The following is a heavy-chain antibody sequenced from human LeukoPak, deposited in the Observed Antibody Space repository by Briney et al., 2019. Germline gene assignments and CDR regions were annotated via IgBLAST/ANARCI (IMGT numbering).Heavy chain of an antibody. CDR1: GGSISSGGYY. D-gene: IGHD2-15*01. CDR2: IYYSGST. Sequence: SQTLSLTCTVSGGSISSGGYYWSWIRQHPGKGLGWIGYIYYSGSTYYNPSLKSRVTISVDTSKNQFSLKLSSVTAADTAVYYCARGVDIVVVVAATREPAGDYYGMDVWGQGTTVTVSS. J-gene: IGHJ6*02. V-gene: IGHV4-31*03. CDR3: ARGVDIVVVVAATREPAGDYYGMDV.